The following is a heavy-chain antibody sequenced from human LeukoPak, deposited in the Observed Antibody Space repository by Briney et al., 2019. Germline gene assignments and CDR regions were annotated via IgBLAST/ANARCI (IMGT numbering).Heavy chain of an antibody. Sequence: SSETLSLTCTVSGVSIGSHYWSWIRQSPGKGLEWIGCVYNSGTTVYNPSLTGRVTISVDASKNQYSLNLRSVTAADAAIYYCARDAYWGQGTLITVSS. V-gene: IGHV4-59*11. CDR2: VYNSGTT. CDR3: ARDAY. J-gene: IGHJ4*02. CDR1: GVSIGSHY.